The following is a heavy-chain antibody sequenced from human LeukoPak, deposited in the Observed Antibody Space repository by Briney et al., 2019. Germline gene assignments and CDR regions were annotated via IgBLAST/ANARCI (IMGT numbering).Heavy chain of an antibody. CDR3: ARDSPLGYCSGGSCFHNWFDP. CDR2: ISYDGSNK. CDR1: GFTFSSYS. V-gene: IGHV3-30-3*01. Sequence: GGSLRLPCAASGFTFSSYSMHWVRQAPGKGLEWVAVISYDGSNKYYADSVKGRFTISRDNSKNTLYLQMNSLRAEDTAVYYCARDSPLGYCSGGSCFHNWFDPWGQGTLVTVPS. J-gene: IGHJ5*02. D-gene: IGHD2-15*01.